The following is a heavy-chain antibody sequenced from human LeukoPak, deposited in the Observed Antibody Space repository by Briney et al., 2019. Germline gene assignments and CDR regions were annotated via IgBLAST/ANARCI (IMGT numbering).Heavy chain of an antibody. J-gene: IGHJ4*02. CDR2: ISANGGTT. V-gene: IGHV3-23*01. CDR3: ERLRLGELSTVDY. Sequence: PGGSLRLSCAASGFTLSSYATSWVRQAPGKGLEWVSAISANGGTTYYADSVKGRFTISRDNSNNTLYLQVNSLRADDTAVYYCERLRLGELSTVDYWGQGTLVTVSS. CDR1: GFTLSSYA. D-gene: IGHD3-16*02.